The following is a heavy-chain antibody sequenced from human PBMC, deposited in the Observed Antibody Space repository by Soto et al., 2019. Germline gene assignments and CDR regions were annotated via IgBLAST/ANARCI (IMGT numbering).Heavy chain of an antibody. D-gene: IGHD3-22*01. V-gene: IGHV3-64*01. CDR3: ARGVTYYDSTKQGAFDI. Sequence: GGSLRLSCAASGFTFSSYAMSWVRQAPGKGLEWVSAISSNGGSTYYANSVKGRFTISRDNSKNTLYLQMGSLRAEDMAVYYCARGVTYYDSTKQGAFDIWGQGTMVTVSS. CDR2: ISSNGGST. J-gene: IGHJ3*02. CDR1: GFTFSSYA.